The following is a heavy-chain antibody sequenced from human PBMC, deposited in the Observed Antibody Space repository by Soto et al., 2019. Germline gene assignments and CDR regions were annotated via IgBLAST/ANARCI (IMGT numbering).Heavy chain of an antibody. CDR3: ARGGILWFGEPRYFQH. CDR1: GGSFSGYY. V-gene: IGHV4-34*01. CDR2: INHSGST. Sequence: PXGTLALTCAVYGGSFSGYYWSWIRQPPGKGLEWIGEINHSGSTNYNPSLKSRVTISVDTSKNQFSLKLRSVTAADTAVYYCARGGILWFGEPRYFQHWGQGTLVTVSS. D-gene: IGHD3-10*01. J-gene: IGHJ1*01.